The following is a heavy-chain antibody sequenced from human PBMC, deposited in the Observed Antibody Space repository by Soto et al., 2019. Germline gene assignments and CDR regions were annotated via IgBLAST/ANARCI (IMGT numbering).Heavy chain of an antibody. V-gene: IGHV5-51*01. D-gene: IGHD3-3*01. J-gene: IGHJ5*02. CDR3: ARLPSTSDFWSGYEPHNWSDP. CDR2: IYPGDSDT. Sequence: XESLKLSWKCSGYSCTSYWIGLVLQMPGKGLEWMGIIYPGDSDTRYSPSFQGQVTISADKSISTAYLQWSSLKASDTAMYYCARLPSTSDFWSGYEPHNWSDPWGQGTLVTVSS. CDR1: GYSCTSYW.